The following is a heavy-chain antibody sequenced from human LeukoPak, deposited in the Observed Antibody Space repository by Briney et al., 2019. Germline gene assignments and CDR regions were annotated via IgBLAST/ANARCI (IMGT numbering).Heavy chain of an antibody. CDR3: FFSSRRRHTRYDY. V-gene: IGHV4-61*05. CDR2: IYTSGST. Sequence: SETLSLTCTVSGGAISSSSYYWGWIRQPPGKGLEWIGRIYTSGSTNYNPSLKSRVTMSVDTSKNQFSLKLSSVTAADTAVYYFFFSSRRRHTRYDYWGQGTLVTVSS. CDR1: GGAISSSSYY. D-gene: IGHD2/OR15-2a*01. J-gene: IGHJ4*02.